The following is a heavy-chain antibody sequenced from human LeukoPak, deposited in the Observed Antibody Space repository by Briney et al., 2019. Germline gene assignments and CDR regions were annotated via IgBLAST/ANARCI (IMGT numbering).Heavy chain of an antibody. V-gene: IGHV4-39*07. CDR3: ARVILTGYYMGHADY. CDR2: IYYSGST. Sequence: PSETLSLTCTVSGGSISSSSYYWGWIRQPPGKGLEWIGSIYYSGSTYYNPSLKGRVTISVDTSKNQFSLKLGSVTAADTAVYYCARVILTGYYMGHADYWGQGTLVTVSS. CDR1: GGSISSSSYY. D-gene: IGHD3-9*01. J-gene: IGHJ4*02.